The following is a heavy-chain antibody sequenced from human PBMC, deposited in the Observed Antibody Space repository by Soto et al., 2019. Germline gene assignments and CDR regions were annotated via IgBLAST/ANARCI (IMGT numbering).Heavy chain of an antibody. CDR1: GFTFSNYW. Sequence: EVQLVESGGGIVEPGGSQRLSSAASGFTFSNYWMHWVRKAPGKGLVGVARLNSDGSRTSYADSAKGRFTISRDNAKNTVYLQTNSLRAEDTAVYYCARGDGDYYDGNGYLGRHWGQGTLVTVSS. CDR3: ARGDGDYYDGNGYLGRH. V-gene: IGHV3-74*01. J-gene: IGHJ4*02. D-gene: IGHD3-22*01. CDR2: LNSDGSRT.